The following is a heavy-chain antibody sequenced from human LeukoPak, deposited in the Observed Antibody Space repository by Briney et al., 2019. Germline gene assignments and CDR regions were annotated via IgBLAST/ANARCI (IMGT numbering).Heavy chain of an antibody. CDR2: INPNSGGT. V-gene: IGHV1-2*02. CDR1: GYTFTGYY. Sequence: ASVKVCCKASGYTFTGYYMHWVRQAPGQGLEWMGWINPNSGGTNYAQKFQGRVTMTRDTSISTAYMELSRLRSDDTAVYYCARDSPDLIDYGGNSLGYWGQGTLVTVSS. D-gene: IGHD4-17*01. J-gene: IGHJ4*02. CDR3: ARDSPDLIDYGGNSLGY.